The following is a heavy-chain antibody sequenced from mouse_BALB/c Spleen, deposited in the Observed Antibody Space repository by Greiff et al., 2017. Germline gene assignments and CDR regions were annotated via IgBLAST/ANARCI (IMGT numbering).Heavy chain of an antibody. CDR3: ARGDLWLRREAWFAY. CDR2: IWGDGST. CDR1: GFSLTGYG. Sequence: VKLVESGPGLVAPSQSLSITCTVSGFSLTGYGVNWVRQPPGKGLEWLGMIWGDGSTDYNSALKSRLSISKDNSKSQVFLKMNSLQTDDTARYYCARGDLWLRREAWFAYWGQGTLVTVSA. D-gene: IGHD2-2*01. J-gene: IGHJ3*01. V-gene: IGHV2-6-7*01.